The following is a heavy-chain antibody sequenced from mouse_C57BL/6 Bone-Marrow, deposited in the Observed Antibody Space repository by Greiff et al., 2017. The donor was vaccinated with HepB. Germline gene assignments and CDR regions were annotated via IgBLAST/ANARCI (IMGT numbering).Heavy chain of an antibody. CDR1: GFSLTSYG. Sequence: VQLQQSGPGLVQPSQSLSITCTVSGFSLTSYGVHWVRQSPGKGLEWLGVIWSGGSTDYNAAFISRLSISKDNSKSQVFFKMNSLQADDTAIYYCARCDYDYFDYWGQGTTLTVSS. D-gene: IGHD2-4*01. CDR2: IWSGGST. V-gene: IGHV2-2*01. CDR3: ARCDYDYFDY. J-gene: IGHJ2*01.